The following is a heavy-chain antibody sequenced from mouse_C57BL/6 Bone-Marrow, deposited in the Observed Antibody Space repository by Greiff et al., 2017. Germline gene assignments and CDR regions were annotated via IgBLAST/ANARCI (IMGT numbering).Heavy chain of an antibody. CDR2: IHPNSGST. CDR3: GLASRFEY. D-gene: IGHD6-1*01. J-gene: IGHJ2*01. Sequence: QVQLKQPGAELVKPGASVKLSCKASGYTFTSYWMHWVKQRPGQGLEWIGMIHPNSGSTNYNEKFKSKATLTVDKSSSTAYMQLSSLTSEDSADYYCGLASRFEYGGQGNTLTVSS. CDR1: GYTFTSYW. V-gene: IGHV1-64*01.